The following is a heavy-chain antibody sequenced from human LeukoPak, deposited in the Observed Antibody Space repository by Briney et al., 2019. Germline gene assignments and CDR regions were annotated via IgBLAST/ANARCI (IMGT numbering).Heavy chain of an antibody. CDR3: ARQGSGYSPTYYYYMDV. V-gene: IGHV5-51*01. D-gene: IGHD5-18*01. CDR1: GYSFTSYW. Sequence: GPSLKISCQGSGYSFTSYWIGWVRQMPGKGLEWMGIIYPGDSDTRYSPSFQGQVTISADKSISTAYLQWSSLKASDTAMYYCARQGSGYSPTYYYYMDVWGKGTTVTISS. J-gene: IGHJ6*03. CDR2: IYPGDSDT.